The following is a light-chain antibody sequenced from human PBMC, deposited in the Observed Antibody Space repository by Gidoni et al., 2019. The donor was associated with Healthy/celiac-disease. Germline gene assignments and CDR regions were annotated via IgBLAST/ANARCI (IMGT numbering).Light chain of an antibody. CDR3: QQSYSTPAT. Sequence: DIQITQSPSSLSASVGDRVTITCRAIQSISSYLNWYQQKPGKAHKLLIYAASSLQSGVPSRFSGSGSGTDFTLTISSLQPEDFATYYCQQSYSTPATVGQGTRLEIK. CDR2: AAS. J-gene: IGKJ5*01. V-gene: IGKV1-39*01. CDR1: QSISSY.